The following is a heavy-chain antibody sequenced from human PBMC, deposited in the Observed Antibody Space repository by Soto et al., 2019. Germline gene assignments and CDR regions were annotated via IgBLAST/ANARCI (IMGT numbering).Heavy chain of an antibody. D-gene: IGHD3-22*01. CDR3: ARDSHYYDSSGYHP. Sequence: GSLRLSCAASGFTFSSYWMSWVRQAPGKGLEWVANIKQDGSEKYYVDSVKGRFTISRDNAKNSLYLQMNSLRAEDTAVYYCARDSHYYDSSGYHPWGQGTLVTVSS. V-gene: IGHV3-7*05. CDR1: GFTFSSYW. CDR2: IKQDGSEK. J-gene: IGHJ5*02.